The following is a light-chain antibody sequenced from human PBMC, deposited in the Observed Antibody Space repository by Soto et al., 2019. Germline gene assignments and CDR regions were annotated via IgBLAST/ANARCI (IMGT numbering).Light chain of an antibody. CDR1: RGISSW. CDR2: AAS. Sequence: DIQMTQSPSSVSASVGDRVTITCRASRGISSWLAWYQQKPGKAPKLLIYAASSLQSGVPSRFSGTGSGTDFTLTINSLQPEDFATYYCQQANSFPPGFTFGPGTKVDIK. CDR3: QQANSFPPGFT. J-gene: IGKJ3*01. V-gene: IGKV1-12*01.